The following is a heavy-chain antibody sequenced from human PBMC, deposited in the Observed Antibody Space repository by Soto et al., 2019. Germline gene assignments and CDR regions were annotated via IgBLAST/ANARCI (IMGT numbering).Heavy chain of an antibody. V-gene: IGHV3-23*01. D-gene: IGHD2-2*01. J-gene: IGHJ4*02. Sequence: PGGSLRLSCAASGFTFSGYAMSWVRQAPGKGLEWVSAISGSGGSTYYADSVKGRFTISRDNSKNTLYLQMNSLRAEDTAVYYCAKGRCRTTTCYTVFLDFWGRGTLVTVSS. CDR2: ISGSGGST. CDR3: AKGRCRTTTCYTVFLDF. CDR1: GFTFSGYA.